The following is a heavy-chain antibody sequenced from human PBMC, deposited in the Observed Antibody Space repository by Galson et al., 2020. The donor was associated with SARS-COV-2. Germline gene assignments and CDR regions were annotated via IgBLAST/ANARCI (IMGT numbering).Heavy chain of an antibody. CDR2: IYYSGST. Sequence: TLSLTCVVSGDSVSNHRSYWSWIRQSPGKGLEWIGYIYYSGSTFQNPSLKSRLSMSVDISKNQLSLKLSSVTPADTAVYYCVRGNEYDSSGYYYGHWGPGALVTVS. J-gene: IGHJ4*02. D-gene: IGHD3-22*01. CDR1: GDSVSNHRSY. CDR3: VRGNEYDSSGYYYGH. V-gene: IGHV4-30-4*01.